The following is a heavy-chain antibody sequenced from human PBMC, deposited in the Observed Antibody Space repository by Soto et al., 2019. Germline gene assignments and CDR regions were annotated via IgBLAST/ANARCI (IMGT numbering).Heavy chain of an antibody. CDR1: GVTFTSYA. V-gene: IGHV3-23*01. CDR2: IGKSGDST. J-gene: IGHJ4*02. CDR3: GKSCFFFDY. Sequence: VGSLRLSCAASGVTFTSYAMSWVRQVPGEGLQWVSSIGKSGDSTYYADSVKGRFTTSRDNSKNTLYLQMNSLRAEDTATGGCGKSCFFFDYWGQGTLVTVSS.